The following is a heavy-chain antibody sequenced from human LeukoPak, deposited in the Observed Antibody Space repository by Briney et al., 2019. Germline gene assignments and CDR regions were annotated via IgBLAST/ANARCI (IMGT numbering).Heavy chain of an antibody. V-gene: IGHV5-10-1*01. CDR3: AREVKSTSCYEVRD. Sequence: GESLKISCKGSGYNFTSYWISWVRQMPGKGLEWMGRIDPSDSYTNYSPSFQGHVTISADKSISTAYLQWSSLKASDTAMYYCAREVKSTSCYEVRDWGQGTLVTVSS. CDR1: GYNFTSYW. J-gene: IGHJ4*02. D-gene: IGHD2-2*01. CDR2: IDPSDSYT.